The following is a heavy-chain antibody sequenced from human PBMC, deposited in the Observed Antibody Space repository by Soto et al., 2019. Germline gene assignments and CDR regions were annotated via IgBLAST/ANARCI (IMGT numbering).Heavy chain of an antibody. Sequence: QVQLQESGPGLVKPSGTLSLTCAVSGVSISSSNWWSWVRQPPGKGLKWIGGIYDRGSTNYNPSLQSRITITVDQSNHQYSQKLSSVTAADTAVYYRARVIFDDFWSGYTNWFDPWGQGPLVTVSP. J-gene: IGHJ5*02. V-gene: IGHV4-4*02. CDR2: IYDRGST. D-gene: IGHD3-3*01. CDR1: GVSISSSNW. CDR3: ARVIFDDFWSGYTNWFDP.